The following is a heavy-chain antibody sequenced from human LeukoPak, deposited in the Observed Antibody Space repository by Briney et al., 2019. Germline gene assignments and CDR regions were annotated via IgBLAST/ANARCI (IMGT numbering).Heavy chain of an antibody. J-gene: IGHJ5*02. CDR2: INHSGST. V-gene: IGHV4-34*01. CDR3: ARGGPRFLGRRCWFDP. D-gene: IGHD3-3*01. Sequence: SETLSLTCAVYGGSFSGYYWSWIRQPPGKGLEWIGEINHSGSTNYNPSLKSRVTISVDTSKNQFSLKLSSVTAADAAVYYCARGGPRFLGRRCWFDPWGQGTLVTVSS. CDR1: GGSFSGYY.